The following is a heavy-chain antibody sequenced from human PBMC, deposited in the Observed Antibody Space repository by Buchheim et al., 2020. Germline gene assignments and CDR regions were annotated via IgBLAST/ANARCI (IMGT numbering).Heavy chain of an antibody. CDR3: AREEDCSSSRCYRGSFDH. CDR2: IWYDGSND. V-gene: IGHV3-33*01. J-gene: IGHJ4*02. D-gene: IGHD2-2*02. CDR1: GFTFSSYA. Sequence: QVQLVESGGGVVQPGRSLRLSCAASGFTFSSYAMHWVRQAPGKGLEWVAAIWYDGSNDYYADSVKGRLTISRDNSKNTLYLQINSLRAEDTAVYYYAREEDCSSSRCYRGSFDHWGQGAL.